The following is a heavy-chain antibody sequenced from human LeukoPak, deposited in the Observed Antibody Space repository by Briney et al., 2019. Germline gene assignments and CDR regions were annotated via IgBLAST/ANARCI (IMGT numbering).Heavy chain of an antibody. D-gene: IGHD6-25*01. CDR1: GFTVSSNY. CDR3: ARVEPPAGWFDP. V-gene: IGHV3-53*01. CDR2: IYSGGST. J-gene: IGHJ5*02. Sequence: GGSLRLSCAASGFTVSSNYMSWVRQAPGKGLEWVSVIYSGGSTYYADSVKGRFTISRDNSKNTLHLQMNSLRAEDTAVYYCARVEPPAGWFDPWGQGTLVTVSS.